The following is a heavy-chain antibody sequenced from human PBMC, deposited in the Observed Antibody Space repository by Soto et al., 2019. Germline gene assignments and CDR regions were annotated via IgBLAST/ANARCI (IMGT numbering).Heavy chain of an antibody. CDR3: AKDNVYYDFWSALTKSAWGYFDY. D-gene: IGHD3-3*01. CDR1: GFTFSSYG. Sequence: QVQLVESGGGVVQPGRSLRLSCAASGFTFSSYGMHWVRQAPGKGLEWVAVISYDGSNKYYADSVKGRFTISRDNSKNTLYLQMNSLRAEDTAVYYCAKDNVYYDFWSALTKSAWGYFDYWGQGTLVTVSS. V-gene: IGHV3-30*18. J-gene: IGHJ4*02. CDR2: ISYDGSNK.